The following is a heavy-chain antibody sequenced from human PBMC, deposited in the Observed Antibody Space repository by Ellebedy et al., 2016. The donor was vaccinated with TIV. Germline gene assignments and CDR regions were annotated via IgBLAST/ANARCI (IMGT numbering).Heavy chain of an antibody. V-gene: IGHV4-61*08. Sequence: MPGGSLRLSCTVSGGSISSGGYYWSWIRQHPGKGLEWIGYIYYSGSTNYNPSLKSRVTISVDTSKNQFSLKLSSVTAADTAVYYCAREYYDSSGYYRSLPGGYFDYWGQGTLVTVSS. CDR3: AREYYDSSGYYRSLPGGYFDY. J-gene: IGHJ4*02. D-gene: IGHD3-22*01. CDR2: IYYSGST. CDR1: GGSISSGGYY.